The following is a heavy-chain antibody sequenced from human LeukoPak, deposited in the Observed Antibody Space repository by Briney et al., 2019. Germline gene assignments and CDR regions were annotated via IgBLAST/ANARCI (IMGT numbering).Heavy chain of an antibody. CDR1: GFTFSSYG. J-gene: IGHJ4*02. Sequence: PGRSLRLSCAASGFTFSSYGMHWVRQAPGKGLEWVAVISYDGSNKYYADSVKGRFTISRDNSKNTLYLQMNSLRAEDTAVYYCASTGGGQNYYDSSGYADYWGQGTLVTVSS. CDR2: ISYDGSNK. V-gene: IGHV3-30*03. D-gene: IGHD3-22*01. CDR3: ASTGGGQNYYDSSGYADY.